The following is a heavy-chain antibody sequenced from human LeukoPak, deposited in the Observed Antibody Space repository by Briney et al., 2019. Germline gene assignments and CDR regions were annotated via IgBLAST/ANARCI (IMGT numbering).Heavy chain of an antibody. Sequence: GGSLRLSCTASGFTFDGYAMSWVRQAPGKGLEWLGFIRRKTNGGTTEYAASVKGRFIISRDDSKSITYLQMNSLRAEDTAVYYCARKNYDFLSGGPKHFDYWGQGTLVTVSS. CDR2: IRRKTNGGTT. CDR1: GFTFDGYA. V-gene: IGHV3-49*04. D-gene: IGHD3-3*01. J-gene: IGHJ4*02. CDR3: ARKNYDFLSGGPKHFDY.